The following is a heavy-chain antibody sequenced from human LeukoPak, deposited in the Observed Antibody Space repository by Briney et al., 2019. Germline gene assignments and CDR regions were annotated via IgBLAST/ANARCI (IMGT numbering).Heavy chain of an antibody. V-gene: IGHV3-66*01. Sequence: GGSLRLSCAASGFTFSSYSMNWVRQAPGKGLEWVSVIYRDGNTYYADSVKGRFTISRDNSKNTLYLQMNSVRAEDTAVYYCARERSFDSSNYRYYFDYWGQGALVTVSS. D-gene: IGHD3-22*01. J-gene: IGHJ4*02. CDR1: GFTFSSYS. CDR3: ARERSFDSSNYRYYFDY. CDR2: IYRDGNT.